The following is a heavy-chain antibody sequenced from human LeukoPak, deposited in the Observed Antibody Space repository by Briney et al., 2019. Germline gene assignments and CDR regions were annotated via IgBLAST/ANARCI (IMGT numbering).Heavy chain of an antibody. J-gene: IGHJ4*02. CDR3: AKDGLYSGHFDY. Sequence: GGSLRLSCAASGFTFSSYGMRWVRQAPGKGLEWVAFIRYDGSNKYYADSVKGRFTISRDNSKNTLYLQMNSLRAEDTAVYYCAKDGLYSGHFDYWGQGTLVTVSS. CDR1: GFTFSSYG. D-gene: IGHD2-15*01. V-gene: IGHV3-30*02. CDR2: IRYDGSNK.